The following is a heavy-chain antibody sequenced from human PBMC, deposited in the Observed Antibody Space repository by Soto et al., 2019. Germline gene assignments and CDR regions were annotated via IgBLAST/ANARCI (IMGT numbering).Heavy chain of an antibody. J-gene: IGHJ4*02. CDR3: AKQALGPTVFDS. D-gene: IGHD1-26*01. CDR2: ISYDGSSQ. CDR1: GFTFSSFG. V-gene: IGHV3-30*18. Sequence: QVQLVESGGGVVQPGRSLRLSCAASGFTFSSFGIHWVRQAPGMGLEWVSTISYDGSSQLYANSVKGRFTISRDNFKNTLYLQMISLRAEDTAVYYCAKQALGPTVFDSWGQGTLVTVSS.